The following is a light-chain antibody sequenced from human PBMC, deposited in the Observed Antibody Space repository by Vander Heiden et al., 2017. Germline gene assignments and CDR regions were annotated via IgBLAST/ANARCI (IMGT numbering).Light chain of an antibody. J-gene: IGLJ2*01. CDR1: SSDVGGYNY. CDR3: SSYTSSSTLV. Sequence: QSALTPPASVSRSPGQSITISCTGTSSDVGGYNYLSWYQQHPGKAPKLMIYDVSNRPSGVSNRFSGSKSGNTASLTISGLQAEDEADYYCSSYTSSSTLVFGGGTKLTVL. CDR2: DVS. V-gene: IGLV2-14*01.